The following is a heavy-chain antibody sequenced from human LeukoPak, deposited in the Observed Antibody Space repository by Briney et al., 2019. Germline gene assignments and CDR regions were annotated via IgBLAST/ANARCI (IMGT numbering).Heavy chain of an antibody. V-gene: IGHV1-18*01. J-gene: IGHJ4*02. CDR2: ISVNNGDT. Sequence: ASVKVSCKTSGYTFDSYHMSWVRQAPGQGLEWMGWISVNNGDTNYAQKAQGRVTMTTDTSTSTAYMELSSLTSDDTAVYYCARSQLLPPLFDHWGQGTLVTVSS. CDR1: GYTFDSYH. D-gene: IGHD2-2*01. CDR3: ARSQLLPPLFDH.